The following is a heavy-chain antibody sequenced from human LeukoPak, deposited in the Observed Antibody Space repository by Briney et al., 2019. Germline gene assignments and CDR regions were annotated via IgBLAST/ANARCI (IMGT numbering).Heavy chain of an antibody. V-gene: IGHV3-72*01. CDR1: GFTFSDHY. D-gene: IGHD2-2*01. CDR2: IRNKENSYTT. CDR3: SRIRCGSTSCQWSGYDGVDV. Sequence: GGSLRLSCAASGFTFSDHYMDWVRQAPGKGLEWVGRIRNKENSYTTEYAASVRARFSISRDDSKNSLYLQMNSLKTEDTAVYYCSRIRCGSTSCQWSGYDGVDVWGQGTTVTVSS. J-gene: IGHJ6*02.